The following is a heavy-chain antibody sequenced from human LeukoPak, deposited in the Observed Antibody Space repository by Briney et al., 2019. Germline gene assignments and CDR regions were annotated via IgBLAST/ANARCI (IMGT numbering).Heavy chain of an antibody. V-gene: IGHV4-34*01. CDR3: ARGPGYEILTGSFNYYYMDV. D-gene: IGHD3-9*01. Sequence: PSGTLSLTCVVYGESFSGYYWGWIRQPPGKGLEWIGEINHSGSTHYNPSLKSRVIISVDTSKRQFFLKLRSVTAADTAVYYCARGPGYEILTGSFNYYYMDVWGKGTTVTVSS. J-gene: IGHJ6*03. CDR2: INHSGST. CDR1: GESFSGYY.